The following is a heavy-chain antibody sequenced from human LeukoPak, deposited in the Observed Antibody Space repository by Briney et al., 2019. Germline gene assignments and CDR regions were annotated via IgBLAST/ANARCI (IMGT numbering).Heavy chain of an antibody. Sequence: SETLSLTCTVSGGSISYFYWSWIRQPAGKGLEWIGRIYTSGSTYYNPSLKSRVTISVDTSKNQFSLKLSSVTAADTAVYYCARVWSGSYPEGDAFDTWGQGTMVTVSS. V-gene: IGHV4-4*07. D-gene: IGHD1-26*01. J-gene: IGHJ3*02. CDR3: ARVWSGSYPEGDAFDT. CDR2: IYTSGST. CDR1: GGSISYFY.